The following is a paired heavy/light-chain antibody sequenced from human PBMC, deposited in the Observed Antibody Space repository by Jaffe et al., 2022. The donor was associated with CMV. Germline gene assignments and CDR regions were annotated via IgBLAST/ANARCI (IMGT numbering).Light chain of an antibody. CDR3: MQALQTPST. Sequence: DIVMTQSPLSLPVTPGEPASISCRSSQSLLHSNGYNYLDWYLQKPGQSPQLLIYLGSNRASGVPDRFSGSGSGTDFTLKISRVEAEDVGVYYCMQALQTPSTFGGGTKVEIK. CDR1: QSLLHSNGYNY. CDR2: LGS. V-gene: IGKV2-28*01. J-gene: IGKJ4*01.
Heavy chain of an antibody. CDR1: GYTFTSYD. D-gene: IGHD5-12*01. CDR3: ARGREMATMSWGSESYYYGMDV. J-gene: IGHJ6*02. Sequence: QVQLVQSGAEVKKPGASVKVSCKASGYTFTSYDINWVRQATGQGLEWMGWMNPNSGNTGYAQKFQGRVTMTRNTSISTAYMELSSLRSEDTAVYYCARGREMATMSWGSESYYYGMDVWGQGTTVTVSS. CDR2: MNPNSGNT. V-gene: IGHV1-8*01.